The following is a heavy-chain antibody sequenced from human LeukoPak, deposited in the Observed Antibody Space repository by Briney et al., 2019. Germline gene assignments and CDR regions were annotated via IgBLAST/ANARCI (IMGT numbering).Heavy chain of an antibody. D-gene: IGHD5-12*01. Sequence: PGESLRLSCAASGFTFSSYAMHWVRQAPGKGLEWVAVISYDGSNKHYADSVKGRFTISRDNSKNTLYLQMNSLRAEDTAVYCCASEVATTCDYWGQGTLVTVSS. CDR1: GFTFSSYA. CDR2: ISYDGSNK. CDR3: ASEVATTCDY. V-gene: IGHV3-30-3*01. J-gene: IGHJ4*02.